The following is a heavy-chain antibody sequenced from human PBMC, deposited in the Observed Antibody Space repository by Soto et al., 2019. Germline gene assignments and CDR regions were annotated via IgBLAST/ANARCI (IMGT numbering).Heavy chain of an antibody. CDR3: ARRYYISSGYFDY. V-gene: IGHV1-69*01. D-gene: IGHD3-22*01. Sequence: QVQLVQSGAEVKKPGSSVKVACKASGGIFSNYVLNWVRQAPGQGLEWMGGIIPIFGTGNYAQKFQGRVTITADESTTTASMELRGLRSEDTAVYFCARRYYISSGYFDYWGQGTLVTVSS. J-gene: IGHJ4*02. CDR2: IIPIFGTG. CDR1: GGIFSNYV.